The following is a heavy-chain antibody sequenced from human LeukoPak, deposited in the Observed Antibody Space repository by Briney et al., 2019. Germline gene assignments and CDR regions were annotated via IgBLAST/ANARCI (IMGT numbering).Heavy chain of an antibody. CDR1: GYTFTTYY. CDR3: ARDSDYDFWSGYSPRWFDP. J-gene: IGHJ5*02. Sequence: ASVKVSCKASGYTFTTYYMHWVRQAPGQGLEWMGIINPSGGSTSYAQKFQGRVTMTRDTSTSTVYMELSRLRSDDTAVYYCARDSDYDFWSGYSPRWFDPWGQGTLVTVSS. D-gene: IGHD3-3*01. CDR2: INPSGGST. V-gene: IGHV1-46*01.